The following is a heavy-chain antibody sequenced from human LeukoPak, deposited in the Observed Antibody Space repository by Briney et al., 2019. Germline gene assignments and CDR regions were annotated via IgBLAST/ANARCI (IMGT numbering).Heavy chain of an antibody. CDR2: VYNSGDT. CDR1: GGATSSEY. CDR3: ARLKLGAYFDL. D-gene: IGHD3-16*01. V-gene: IGHV4-59*08. J-gene: IGHJ2*01. Sequence: SGDLSLPFPVSGGATSSEYWRGGRAAPGKGRGWVGYVYNSGDTGKNPSLKSRVTILLDTSKNQCSLKLTSVSAADTAVYYCARLKLGAYFDLWGRGTLVTVSS.